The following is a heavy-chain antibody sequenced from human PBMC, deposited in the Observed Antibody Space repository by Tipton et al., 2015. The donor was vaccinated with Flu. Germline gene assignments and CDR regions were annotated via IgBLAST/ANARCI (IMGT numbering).Heavy chain of an antibody. CDR2: VSRTVST. CDR1: GDSISRDHY. D-gene: IGHD4-11*01. J-gene: IGHJ5*02. Sequence: TLSLTCAVSGDSISRDHYSGWIRQFPGKGLEWNGSVSRTVSTNYNPPLKSRVTISIDTSKNQFSLKMKSVTAGDMAVYYCARRDYSNYVSDHKSWFDPWGQGTLVAVSS. V-gene: IGHV4-38-2*01. CDR3: ARRDYSNYVSDHKSWFDP.